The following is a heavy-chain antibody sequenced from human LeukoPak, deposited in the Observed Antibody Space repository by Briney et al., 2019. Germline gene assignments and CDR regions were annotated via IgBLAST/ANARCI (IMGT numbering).Heavy chain of an antibody. J-gene: IGHJ4*02. V-gene: IGHV4-38-2*02. CDR3: ARGNNGYDV. CDR1: GYSVINGYY. Sequence: SEALSLTCTVSGYSVINGYYWGWIRQPPGKGLEWVASVYHSGSTNYSPSLKGRVTISLDTSKNQLSLKLTSVTAADTAAYYCARGNNGYDVWGQGNLVTVSS. CDR2: VYHSGST. D-gene: IGHD5-12*01.